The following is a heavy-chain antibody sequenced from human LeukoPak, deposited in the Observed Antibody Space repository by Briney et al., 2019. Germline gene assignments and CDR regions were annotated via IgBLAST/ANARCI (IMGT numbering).Heavy chain of an antibody. Sequence: GGSLRLSCAASGFTFEDHVMPWVRQPPGKGLEWVSSISWSGDRMDYADAVKGLFTISRDNTKNSLLLQMNSPRVDDTALYYFARDVGGSATSVWGQGTLVTVS. V-gene: IGHV3-9*01. D-gene: IGHD2-2*01. J-gene: IGHJ4*02. CDR2: ISWSGDRM. CDR1: GFTFEDHV. CDR3: ARDVGGSATSV.